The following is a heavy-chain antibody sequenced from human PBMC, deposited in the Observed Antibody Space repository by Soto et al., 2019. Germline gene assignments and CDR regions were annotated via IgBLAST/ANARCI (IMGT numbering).Heavy chain of an antibody. CDR1: GGSISSGDYY. V-gene: IGHV4-30-4*01. CDR2: IYYSGST. CDR3: ARAPPDVYFDY. J-gene: IGHJ4*02. Sequence: SETLSLTCTVSGGSISSGDYYWSWIRQPPGKGLEWIGYIYYSGSTYYNPSLKSRVTISVDTSKNQFSLKLSSVTAADTAVYYCARAPPDVYFDYWGQGTLVTVSS.